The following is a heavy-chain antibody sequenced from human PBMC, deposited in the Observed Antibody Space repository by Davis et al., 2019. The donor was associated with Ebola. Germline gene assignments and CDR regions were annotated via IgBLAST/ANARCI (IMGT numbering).Heavy chain of an antibody. CDR1: GYPISSGFY. Sequence: PGGSLRLSCTVSGYPISSGFYWAWIRQPPGKGLEYIGSVYHTGGTYSNPSLKSRLTISADTSKNQFSLILNSVTAADTAVYYCARANWNYGGYFGYWGQGTLVTVSS. CDR2: VYHTGGT. V-gene: IGHV4-38-2*02. CDR3: ARANWNYGGYFGY. J-gene: IGHJ4*02. D-gene: IGHD1-7*01.